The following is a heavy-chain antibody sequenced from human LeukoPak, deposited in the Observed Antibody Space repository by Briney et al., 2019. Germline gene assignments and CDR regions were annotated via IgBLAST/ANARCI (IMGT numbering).Heavy chain of an antibody. D-gene: IGHD2-15*01. CDR3: VREDRSCYYY. V-gene: IGHV3-7*03. CDR2: IKQDGSEK. Sequence: GGSLRLSCAASGFSFSSYWMAWVRQAPGKRLEWVASIKQDGSEKYYADSVKGRFTMSKDNSMNSIYLQMNSLRAEDTAVYYCVREDRSCYYYWGQGTLVTVSS. J-gene: IGHJ4*02. CDR1: GFSFSSYW.